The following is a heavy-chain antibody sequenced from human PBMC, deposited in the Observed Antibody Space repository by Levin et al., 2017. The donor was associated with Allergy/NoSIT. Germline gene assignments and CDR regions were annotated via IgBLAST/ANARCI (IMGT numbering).Heavy chain of an antibody. V-gene: IGHV3-23*01. CDR1: GFTFSGYA. CDR2: ISGSGSTT. CDR3: AKGIAVRSGTYYFDY. D-gene: IGHD3-10*01. Sequence: AGGSLRLSCAASGFTFSGYAMSWVRQAPGKGLECVSVISGSGSTTSYADSVKGRFTISRDNSKNTLFLQMNSLRAEDAAVYYCAKGIAVRSGTYYFDYWGQGTLVTVSS. J-gene: IGHJ4*02.